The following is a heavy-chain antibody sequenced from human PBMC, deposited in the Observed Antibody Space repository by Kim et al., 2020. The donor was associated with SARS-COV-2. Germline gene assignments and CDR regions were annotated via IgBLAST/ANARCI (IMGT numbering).Heavy chain of an antibody. V-gene: IGHV4-61*08. CDR2: IYYSGST. CDR1: TGSVSSGGYY. J-gene: IGHJ4*02. D-gene: IGHD3-16*01. Sequence: SETLSLTCTVSTGSVSSGGYYWSWLRQPPGKGLEWIGYIYYSGSTNYNPSLKSRVTVSLDTSKNQFSLKLSSVTAADTAVYYCAGATDWHYVVDSWGQGT. CDR3: AGATDWHYVVDS.